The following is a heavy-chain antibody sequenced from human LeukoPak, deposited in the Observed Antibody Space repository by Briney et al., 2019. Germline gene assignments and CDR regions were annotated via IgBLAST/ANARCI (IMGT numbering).Heavy chain of an antibody. D-gene: IGHD6-19*01. CDR2: ISGSGGST. V-gene: IGHV3-23*01. Sequence: GGTLRLSCAASGFTFSSYAMSWVRQAPGKGLEWVSTISGSGGSTYYADSVKGRFTISRDNSKNTLYLQMNSLRAEDTAVYYCARDPSSGWYLKGWFDPWGQGTLVTVSS. J-gene: IGHJ5*02. CDR3: ARDPSSGWYLKGWFDP. CDR1: GFTFSSYA.